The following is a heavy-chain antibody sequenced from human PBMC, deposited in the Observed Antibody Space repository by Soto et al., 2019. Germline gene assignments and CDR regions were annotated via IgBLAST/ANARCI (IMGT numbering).Heavy chain of an antibody. CDR1: GFTFSSYA. D-gene: IGHD5-12*01. CDR2: ISGSGGST. V-gene: IGHV3-23*01. Sequence: PGGSLRLSCAASGFTFSSYAMSWGRQAPGKGLEWVSAISGSGGSTYCADSVKGRFTISRDNSKNTLYLQMNSLRAEDTAVYYCAKPIVATIMYYYGMDVWGQGTTVTVSS. CDR3: AKPIVATIMYYYGMDV. J-gene: IGHJ6*02.